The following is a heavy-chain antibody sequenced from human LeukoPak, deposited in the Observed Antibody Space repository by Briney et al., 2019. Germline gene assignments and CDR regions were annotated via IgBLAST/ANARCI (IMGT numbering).Heavy chain of an antibody. CDR2: ISYDGSNK. J-gene: IGHJ2*01. CDR3: AKDVDSSGWHHFNL. CDR1: GFTFSSYG. V-gene: IGHV3-30*18. D-gene: IGHD6-19*01. Sequence: AGGSLRLSCAASGFTFSSYGMHWVRQAPGRGLEWVAVISYDGSNKYYADSVKGRFTISRDNSKNTLYLQMNSLRAEDTAVYYCAKDVDSSGWHHFNLWGHGTLVTVSS.